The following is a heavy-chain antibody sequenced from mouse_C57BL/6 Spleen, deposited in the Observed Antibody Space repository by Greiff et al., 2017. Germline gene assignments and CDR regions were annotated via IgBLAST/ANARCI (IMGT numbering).Heavy chain of an antibody. D-gene: IGHD2-4*01. J-gene: IGHJ4*01. V-gene: IGHV1-53*01. CDR2: INPSNGGT. CDR1: GYTFTSYW. Sequence: VQLQQPGTELVKPGASVKLSCKASGYTFTSYWMHWVKQRPGQGLEWIGNINPSNGGTNYNEKFKSKATLTVDKSSSTAYMQLSSLTSEDSAVYYCAREGYDYDGYYYAMDYWGQGTSVTVSS. CDR3: AREGYDYDGYYYAMDY.